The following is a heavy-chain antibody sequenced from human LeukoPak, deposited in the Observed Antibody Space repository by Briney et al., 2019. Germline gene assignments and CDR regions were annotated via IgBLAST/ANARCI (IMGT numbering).Heavy chain of an antibody. J-gene: IGHJ6*03. D-gene: IGHD3-3*01. CDR2: INHSGST. CDR3: ARGSTISVYYYYYMDV. V-gene: IGHV4-34*01. Sequence: SETLSLTCAVYGGSFSGYYWSWIRRPPGKGLEWIGEINHSGSTNYNPSLKSRVTISVDTSKNQFSLKLSSVTAADTAVYYCARGSTISVYYYYYMDVWGKGTTVTVSS. CDR1: GGSFSGYY.